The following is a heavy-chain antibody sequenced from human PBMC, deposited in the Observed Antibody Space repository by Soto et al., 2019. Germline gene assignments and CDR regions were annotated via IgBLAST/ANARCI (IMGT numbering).Heavy chain of an antibody. D-gene: IGHD3-22*01. CDR1: GVTFSSYA. Sequence: SVKVSCKASGVTFSSYAISWVRQAPGQGLEWMGGIIPIFGTANYAQKFQGRVTITADESTSTAYMELSSLRSEDTAVYYCARPLVTYYYDSSDLGAFDIWGQGTMVTVSS. CDR2: IIPIFGTA. V-gene: IGHV1-69*13. CDR3: ARPLVTYYYDSSDLGAFDI. J-gene: IGHJ3*02.